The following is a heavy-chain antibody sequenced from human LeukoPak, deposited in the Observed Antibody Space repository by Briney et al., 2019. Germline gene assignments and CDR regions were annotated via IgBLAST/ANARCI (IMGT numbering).Heavy chain of an antibody. J-gene: IGHJ6*02. D-gene: IGHD1-26*01. CDR2: IWYDGSNK. Sequence: GGSLRLSCAASGFALSSHWMTWVRQVPGRGLEWVAVIWYDGSNKYYADSVKGRFTISRDNSKNTLYLQMNSLRAEDTAVYYCARDQGANYGMDVWGQGTTVTVSS. V-gene: IGHV3-33*08. CDR1: GFALSSHW. CDR3: ARDQGANYGMDV.